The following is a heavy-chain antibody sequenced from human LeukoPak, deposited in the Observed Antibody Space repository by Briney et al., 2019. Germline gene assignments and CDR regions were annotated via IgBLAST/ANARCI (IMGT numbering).Heavy chain of an antibody. D-gene: IGHD1-7*01. CDR1: GYTFTGYY. V-gene: IGHV1-2*02. Sequence: GASVKVSCKASGYTFTGYYMHWVRQAPGQGLEWMGWFNPNSGGTNYAQKFQGRVTMTRDTSISTAYMELSRLRSDDTAVYYCASPSEGNYADFDYWGQGTLVTVSS. CDR3: ASPSEGNYADFDY. CDR2: FNPNSGGT. J-gene: IGHJ4*02.